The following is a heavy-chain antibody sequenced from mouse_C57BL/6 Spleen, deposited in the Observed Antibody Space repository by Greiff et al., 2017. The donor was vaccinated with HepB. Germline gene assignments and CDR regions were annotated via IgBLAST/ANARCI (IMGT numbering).Heavy chain of an antibody. CDR1: GYTFTDYN. CDR2: INPNNGGT. D-gene: IGHD2-5*01. V-gene: IGHV1-18*01. CDR3: ARGNYSNYVWFAY. J-gene: IGHJ3*01. Sequence: EVQLQQSGPELVKPGASVKIPCKASGYTFTDYNMDWVKQSHGKSLEWIGDINPNNGGTIYNQKFKGKATLTVDKSSSKAYMELRSLTSEDTAVYYCARGNYSNYVWFAYWGQGTLVTVSA.